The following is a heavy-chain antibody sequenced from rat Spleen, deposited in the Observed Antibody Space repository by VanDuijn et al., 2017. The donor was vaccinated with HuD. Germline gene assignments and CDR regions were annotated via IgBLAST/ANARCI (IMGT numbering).Heavy chain of an antibody. J-gene: IGHJ1*01. D-gene: IGHD1-11*01. CDR1: GFTFNNYW. CDR3: ARRRAPYWYVDF. Sequence: EVQLVESGGGLVQPGRSMKLSCAASGFTFNNYWMTWIRQAPGKGLEWVASISTGGGNTYYRDSVKGRFTISRDNAKNTQYLQMDSLRSEDTATYYCARRRAPYWYVDFWGPGTMVTVSS. CDR2: ISTGGGNT. V-gene: IGHV5S13*01.